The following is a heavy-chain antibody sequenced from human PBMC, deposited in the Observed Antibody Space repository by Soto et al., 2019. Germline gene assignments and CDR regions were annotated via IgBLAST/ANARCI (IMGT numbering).Heavy chain of an antibody. CDR2: IYYSGST. CDR1: GGSISSGDYY. D-gene: IGHD3-22*01. Sequence: SETLSLTCTVSGGSISSGDYYWSWIRQPPGKGLEWIGYIYYSGSTYYNPSLKSRVTISVDTSKNQFSLKLSSVTAADTAVYYCARDAIYDSSGYYYVHWFDPWGRGTLVTVSS. V-gene: IGHV4-30-4*01. CDR3: ARDAIYDSSGYYYVHWFDP. J-gene: IGHJ5*02.